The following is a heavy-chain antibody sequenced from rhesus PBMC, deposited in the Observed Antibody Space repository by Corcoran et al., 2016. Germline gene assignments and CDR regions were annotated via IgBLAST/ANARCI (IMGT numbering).Heavy chain of an antibody. CDR2: IYGSSTST. D-gene: IGHD2-33*01. V-gene: IGHV4S10*01. J-gene: IGHJ4*01. CDR1: GGSISDSYR. CDR3: ARWLSN. Sequence: QVQLQESGPGVVKPLETLSLTCAVSGGSISDSYRWSWIRQPPGKGLEWIGYIYGSSTSTNYNPSLQSRVTISQDTSKNQISLKLSSVTAADTAVYYCARWLSNWGQGVLVTVSS.